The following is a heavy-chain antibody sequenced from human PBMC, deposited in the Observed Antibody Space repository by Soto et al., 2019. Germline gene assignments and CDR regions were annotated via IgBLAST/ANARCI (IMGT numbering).Heavy chain of an antibody. CDR2: IVVGSGNT. D-gene: IGHD6-13*01. CDR1: GFTFTSSA. CDR3: AAERIAAAGDYFDY. J-gene: IGHJ4*02. Sequence: SVKVSCKASGFTFTSSAVQWVRQARGQRLEWIGWIVVGSGNTNYAQKFQERVTITRDMSASTAYMELSSLRSEDTAVYYCAAERIAAAGDYFDYWGQGTLVTVSS. V-gene: IGHV1-58*01.